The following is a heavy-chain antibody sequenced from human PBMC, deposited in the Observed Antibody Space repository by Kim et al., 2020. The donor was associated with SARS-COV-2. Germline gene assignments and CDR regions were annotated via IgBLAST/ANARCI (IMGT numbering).Heavy chain of an antibody. D-gene: IGHD6-19*01. J-gene: IGHJ3*02. V-gene: IGHV1-2*02. Sequence: AQKFQGRVTMTRDTSISTAYMELSRLRSDDTAVYYCARAVAGTRGDAFDIWGQGTMVTVSS. CDR3: ARAVAGTRGDAFDI.